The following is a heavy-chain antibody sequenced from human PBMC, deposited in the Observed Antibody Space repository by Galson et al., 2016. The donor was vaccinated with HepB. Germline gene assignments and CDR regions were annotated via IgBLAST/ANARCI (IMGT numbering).Heavy chain of an antibody. D-gene: IGHD1-26*01. V-gene: IGHV3-23*01. J-gene: IGHJ4*02. CDR3: ARGAIRPGRGIPPDY. CDR1: GFTFSSWP. CDR2: ITAGGEDF. Sequence: SLRLSCAASGFTFSSWPMAWVRQAPGKGLEWVSAITAGGEDFFTADSVKDRFTISRDNSKKTLSLEMISLRDEDTAFYYCARGAIRPGRGIPPDYWGQGTLVTVSS.